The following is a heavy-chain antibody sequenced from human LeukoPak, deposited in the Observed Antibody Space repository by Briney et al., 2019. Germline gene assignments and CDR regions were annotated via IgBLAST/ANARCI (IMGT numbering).Heavy chain of an antibody. J-gene: IGHJ3*02. V-gene: IGHV4-59*12. CDR2: IYYSGST. Sequence: SETLSLTCTVSGGSISSYYWSWIRQPPGKGLEWIGYIYYSGSTNYNPSLKSRVTISVDTSKNQFSLKLSSVTAADTAVYYCARLSFSYYGSGSYYSGAFDIWGQGTMVTVSS. D-gene: IGHD3-10*01. CDR1: GGSISSYY. CDR3: ARLSFSYYGSGSYYSGAFDI.